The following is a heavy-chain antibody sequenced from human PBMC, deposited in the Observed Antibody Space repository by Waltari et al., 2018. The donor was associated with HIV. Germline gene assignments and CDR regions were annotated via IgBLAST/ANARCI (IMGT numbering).Heavy chain of an antibody. D-gene: IGHD3-22*01. CDR1: GFSLSTSGVG. CDR2: IYWDDDK. Sequence: QITLKESGPTLVKPTQTLTLTCTFSGFSLSTSGVGVGWIRQPPGKALEWLALIYWDDDKRYIPSLKSRLTITKDTSKNQVVLTMTNMDPVDTATYYCAHSSRDSSGYYRGDAFDIWGQGTMVTVSS. J-gene: IGHJ3*02. V-gene: IGHV2-5*02. CDR3: AHSSRDSSGYYRGDAFDI.